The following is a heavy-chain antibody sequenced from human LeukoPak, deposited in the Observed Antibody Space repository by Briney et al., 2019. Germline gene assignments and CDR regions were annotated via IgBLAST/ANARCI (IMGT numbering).Heavy chain of an antibody. D-gene: IGHD4-17*01. CDR2: VYYSAST. Sequence: SETLSLTCTDSGGSINGYYWSWIRQPPGKGLEWIGFVYYSASTNYNPSLKSRVTISVDTSKKQFSLRSNSVTAAETSVYYCSSAIMTTVPTFDYWGQGTLVTVSS. J-gene: IGHJ4*02. CDR3: SSAIMTTVPTFDY. CDR1: GGSINGYY. V-gene: IGHV4-59*01.